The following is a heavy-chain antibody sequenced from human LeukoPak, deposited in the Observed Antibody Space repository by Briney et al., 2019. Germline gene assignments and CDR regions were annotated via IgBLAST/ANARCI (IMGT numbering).Heavy chain of an antibody. J-gene: IGHJ4*02. CDR2: IYPGDSDT. Sequence: GESLKISCKGSGYSFTSYWIGWVRQMPGKGLEWMGIIYPGDSDTRYSPSFQGQVTISADKSISTAYLQWSSLKASDTAMYYCSTAFGDSSGWWSPDYWGQGTLVTVSS. D-gene: IGHD6-19*01. CDR1: GYSFTSYW. CDR3: STAFGDSSGWWSPDY. V-gene: IGHV5-51*01.